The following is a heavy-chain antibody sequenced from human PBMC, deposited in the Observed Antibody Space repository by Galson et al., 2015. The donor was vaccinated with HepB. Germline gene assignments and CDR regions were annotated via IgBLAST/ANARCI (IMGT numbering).Heavy chain of an antibody. CDR3: ARPRGGDAYNYRLDAFDM. CDR2: IYPGDSDT. CDR1: GYTFTTYW. J-gene: IGHJ3*02. Sequence: QSGAEVKKPGESLKISCKGSGYTFTTYWIGWVRQMPGKGLEWMGIIYPGDSDTRYSPSFQGQVTISADKSISTAYLQWSSLKASDTAMYYCARPRGGDAYNYRLDAFDMWGQGTMVTVSS. V-gene: IGHV5-51*03. D-gene: IGHD5-24*01.